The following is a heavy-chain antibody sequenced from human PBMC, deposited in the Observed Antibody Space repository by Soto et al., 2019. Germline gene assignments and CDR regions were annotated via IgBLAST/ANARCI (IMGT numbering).Heavy chain of an antibody. V-gene: IGHV3-23*05. J-gene: IGHJ4*02. CDR1: GFIFSGHT. D-gene: IGHD3-3*01. Sequence: GGSLRLSCAASGFIFSGHTMSWVRQAPGTGLEWVSSIDRTGAYTNYAESVKGRFTISRDNSRNTLDLQMNSLRAADTALYYCVSWIFAHFDLWGQGTPVTVSS. CDR3: VSWIFAHFDL. CDR2: IDRTGAYT.